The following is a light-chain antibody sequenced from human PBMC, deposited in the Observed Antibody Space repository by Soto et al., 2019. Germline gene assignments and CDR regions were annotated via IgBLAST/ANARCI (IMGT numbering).Light chain of an antibody. Sequence: ENVLTQSPGTLSLSPGERDTLSCRTSQSVSSSYLAWYQRKPGQAPRLLIYGASSRATGIPDRFSGSGSGTDFTLTISRLEPEDFAVYYCQQYGSSPPTFGQGTKVDIK. CDR3: QQYGSSPPT. CDR1: QSVSSSY. J-gene: IGKJ1*01. CDR2: GAS. V-gene: IGKV3-20*01.